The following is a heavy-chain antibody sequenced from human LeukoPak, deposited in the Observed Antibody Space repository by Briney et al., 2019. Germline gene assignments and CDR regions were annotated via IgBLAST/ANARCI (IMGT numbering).Heavy chain of an antibody. Sequence: PSETLSLTCTVSGGSIYSSSYYWGWIRQTPGKGLEWIGSMYYTGNSFYNPSLKSRVTVSVSTSKNQFSLNLKSVTAADTAVYYCARVRGSRGYGADFDFWGQGTLVTVSS. J-gene: IGHJ4*02. CDR1: GGSIYSSSYY. V-gene: IGHV4-39*07. CDR2: MYYTGNS. D-gene: IGHD3-22*01. CDR3: ARVRGSRGYGADFDF.